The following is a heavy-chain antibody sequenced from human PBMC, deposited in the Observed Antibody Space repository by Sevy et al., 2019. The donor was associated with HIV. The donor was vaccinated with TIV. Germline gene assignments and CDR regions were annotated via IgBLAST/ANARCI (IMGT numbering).Heavy chain of an antibody. D-gene: IGHD4-17*01. J-gene: IGHJ4*02. V-gene: IGHV1-2*02. CDR1: GYTFTGYY. CDR3: ARPHYGETIIAGIDY. CDR2: INPNSGGT. Sequence: ASVKVSCKASGYTFTGYYIHWVRQAPGQGLEWMGWINPNSGGTNYAQKFQGRVTMTRDTSITTAYMELSRLRSDDTAMYYCARPHYGETIIAGIDYWGQGTLVTVSS.